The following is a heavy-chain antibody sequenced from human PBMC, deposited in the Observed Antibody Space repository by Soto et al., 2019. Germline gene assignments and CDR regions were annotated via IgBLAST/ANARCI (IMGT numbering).Heavy chain of an antibody. Sequence: QVQLVESGGGLVEPGGSLRLSCAVSGFTFSGFYMTWVRQAPGKGLEWISHISNSGDYTHHADSVKGRFTISRDNAKSSLYLQMNSLRAEDTAVYYCVRDIPYSGATKYFDYWGQGALVIVSS. D-gene: IGHD1-26*01. CDR3: VRDIPYSGATKYFDY. CDR1: GFTFSGFY. J-gene: IGHJ4*02. CDR2: ISNSGDYT. V-gene: IGHV3-11*06.